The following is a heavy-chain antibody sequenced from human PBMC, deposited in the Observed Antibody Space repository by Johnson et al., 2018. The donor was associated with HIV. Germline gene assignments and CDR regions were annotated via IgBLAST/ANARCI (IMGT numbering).Heavy chain of an antibody. D-gene: IGHD6-25*01. J-gene: IGHJ3*02. V-gene: IGHV3-30*04. Sequence: QVQLVESGGGLVQPGGSLRLSCVVSGFTFSSYPMHWVRQAPGKGLEWVAIISYDGNNKYYADSVKGRFTISRDNSKNTVYLEMNSLRAEDTAVYYCAKGGIDAFDIWGQGTMVTVSS. CDR3: AKGGIDAFDI. CDR1: GFTFSSYP. CDR2: ISYDGNNK.